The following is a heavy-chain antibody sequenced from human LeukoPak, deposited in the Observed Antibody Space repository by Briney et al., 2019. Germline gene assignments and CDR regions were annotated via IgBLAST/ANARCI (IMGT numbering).Heavy chain of an antibody. CDR2: IYTSGST. CDR3: ARDRAGNYFDY. CDR1: GGSISSGSYY. Sequence: PSETLSLTCTVSGGSISSGSYYWSWVRQPAGTGLEWIGRIYTSGSTNYNPSLKSRVTISVDTSKNQFSLNLSSVTAADTAVYYCARDRAGNYFDYWGQGTLVTVSS. V-gene: IGHV4-61*02. D-gene: IGHD6-13*01. J-gene: IGHJ4*02.